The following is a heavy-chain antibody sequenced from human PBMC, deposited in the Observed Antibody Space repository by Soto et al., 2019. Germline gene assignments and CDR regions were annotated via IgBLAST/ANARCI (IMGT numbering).Heavy chain of an antibody. CDR3: ARGGMGPLFEGLGY. D-gene: IGHD2-8*01. V-gene: IGHV4-59*01. J-gene: IGHJ4*02. Sequence: PSETLSLTGTVPGGSIRNTYWYWIPRPPGKGLGASAYTYYIRRTNSNPSRQLRVTIYVDTPTTQFSPNLPAVPPAAPAVYYCARGGMGPLFEGLGYWGQGALVTVSS. CDR1: GGSIRNTY. CDR2: TYYIRRT.